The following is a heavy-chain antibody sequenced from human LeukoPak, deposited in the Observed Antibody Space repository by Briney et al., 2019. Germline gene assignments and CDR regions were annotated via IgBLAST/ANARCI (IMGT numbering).Heavy chain of an antibody. J-gene: IGHJ4*02. D-gene: IGHD4-17*01. CDR3: ANNRQETTED. Sequence: GGSLRLSCAASGFTFSNYDMHWVRQAPGKGLEWVAFIRYDGTNKYYADSVKGRFTISRDNSKNTLYLQMNSLRAEDTAVYYCANNRQETTEDWGQGTLVTVSS. V-gene: IGHV3-30*02. CDR2: IRYDGTNK. CDR1: GFTFSNYD.